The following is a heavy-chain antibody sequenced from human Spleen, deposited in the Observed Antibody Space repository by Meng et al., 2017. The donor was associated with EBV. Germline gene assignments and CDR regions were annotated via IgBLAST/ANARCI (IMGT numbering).Heavy chain of an antibody. V-gene: IGHV1-18*01. CDR1: GYTFSSYG. CDR3: ARGYYDSSGPSDI. CDR2: ISGYNGNT. Sequence: QVQLVQAGAEVTNPVASVKVSCKTSGYTFSSYGVSWVRQAPGQGLEWMGWISGYNGNTYYAQKLQGRVTMTTDTSTSTAYMELRSLRSDDTAVYYCARGYYDSSGPSDIWGQGTLVTVSS. J-gene: IGHJ4*02. D-gene: IGHD3-22*01.